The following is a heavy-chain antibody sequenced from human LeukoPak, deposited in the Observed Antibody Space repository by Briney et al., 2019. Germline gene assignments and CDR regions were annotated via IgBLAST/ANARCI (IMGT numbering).Heavy chain of an antibody. J-gene: IGHJ5*02. CDR2: MNPNSGNT. CDR3: ARVESGAGKNWFDP. Sequence: ASVKVSCKASGYTFTSYDINWVRQATGQGLEWMGSMNPNSGNTGYAQKFQGRVTMTRNTSISTACMELSSLRSEDTAVYYCARVESGAGKNWFDPWGQGTLVTVSS. D-gene: IGHD3-10*01. V-gene: IGHV1-8*01. CDR1: GYTFTSYD.